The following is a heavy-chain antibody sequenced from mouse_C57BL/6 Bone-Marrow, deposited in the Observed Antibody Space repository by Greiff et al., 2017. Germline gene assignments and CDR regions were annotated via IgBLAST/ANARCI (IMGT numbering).Heavy chain of an antibody. D-gene: IGHD3-3*01. CDR2: ISDGGSYT. J-gene: IGHJ4*01. CDR1: GFTFSSYA. V-gene: IGHV5-4*01. Sequence: EVKVVESGGGLVKPGGSLKLSCAASGFTFSSYAMSWVRQTPEKRLEWVATISDGGSYTYYPDNVKGRFTISRDNAKNNLYLQMSHLKSEDTAMYYCARDLGQCMDYWGQGTSVTVSS. CDR3: ARDLGQCMDY.